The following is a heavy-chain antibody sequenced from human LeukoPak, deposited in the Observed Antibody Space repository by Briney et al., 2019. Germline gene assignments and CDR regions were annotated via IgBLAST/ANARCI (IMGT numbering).Heavy chain of an antibody. CDR3: AREGYYGSGSSRNEDY. D-gene: IGHD3-10*01. Sequence: PGGSLRLSCTASGFTFYNYAMSWVRQAPGKGLEWVSAISGSGGSTYYADSVKGRFTISRDNAKNTLYLQMNSLRAEDTAVYYCAREGYYGSGSSRNEDYWGQGTLVTVSS. J-gene: IGHJ4*02. V-gene: IGHV3-23*01. CDR2: ISGSGGST. CDR1: GFTFYNYA.